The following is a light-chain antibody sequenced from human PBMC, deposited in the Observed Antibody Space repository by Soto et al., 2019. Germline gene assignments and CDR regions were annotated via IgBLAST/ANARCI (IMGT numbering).Light chain of an antibody. CDR3: QQYHSYSEA. CDR1: ESIDNW. Sequence: DIQMTQSPSTLSASVGDTLIITCRASESIDNWLAWYQQKPGKAPKLLLFAASTLVGGVPSRFSGRGSGTDFTLTISSLQADDFATYYCQQYHSYSEAFGQGTKV. CDR2: AAS. V-gene: IGKV1-5*01. J-gene: IGKJ1*01.